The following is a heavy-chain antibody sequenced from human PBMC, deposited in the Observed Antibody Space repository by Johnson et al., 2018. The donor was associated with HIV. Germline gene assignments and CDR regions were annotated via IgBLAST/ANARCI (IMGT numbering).Heavy chain of an antibody. CDR1: GFTVSSNY. Sequence: VQLVESGGGVVQPGRSLRLSCAASGFTVSSNYMSWVRQAPGKGLEWVSVIYSGGSTYYTDSVKGRFTISRDNSKNTLYLQMNSLRAEDTAVYYCSSTIAARGAFDIWGQGTMVTVSS. J-gene: IGHJ3*02. CDR3: SSTIAARGAFDI. V-gene: IGHV3-66*01. D-gene: IGHD6-6*01. CDR2: IYSGGST.